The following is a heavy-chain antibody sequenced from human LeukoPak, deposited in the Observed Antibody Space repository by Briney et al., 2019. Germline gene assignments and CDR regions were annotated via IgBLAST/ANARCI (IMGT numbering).Heavy chain of an antibody. CDR1: GFTVSSNY. D-gene: IGHD3-22*01. V-gene: IGHV3-53*01. J-gene: IGHJ4*02. CDR3: ARMGHYYDSSGSDY. CDR2: IYSGGST. Sequence: GGSLRLSCAASGFTVSSNYMSWVRQAPEKGLEWVSVIYSGGSTYYADSVKGRFTISRDNSKNTLYLQMNSLRAEDTAVYYCARMGHYYDSSGSDYWGQGTLVTVS.